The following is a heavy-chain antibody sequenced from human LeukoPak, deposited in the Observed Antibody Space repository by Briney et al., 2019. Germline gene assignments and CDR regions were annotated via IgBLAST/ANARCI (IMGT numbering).Heavy chain of an antibody. CDR1: GFTFDDYA. CDR3: ARDMIRGVVNN. J-gene: IGHJ4*02. D-gene: IGHD3-10*01. V-gene: IGHV3-9*01. Sequence: GGSLRLSCAVSGFTFDDYAMHWVRQVPGKGVEWVSGINWNSDSIGYADSVKGRFTISRDNAKNRLYMQMNSLRVEDTAVYYCARDMIRGVVNNWGQGTLVTVSS. CDR2: INWNSDSI.